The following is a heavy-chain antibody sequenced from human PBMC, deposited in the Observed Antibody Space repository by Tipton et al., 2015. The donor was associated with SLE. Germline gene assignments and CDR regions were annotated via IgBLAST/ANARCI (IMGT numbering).Heavy chain of an antibody. V-gene: IGHV4-59*01. D-gene: IGHD1-20*01. CDR3: ARSNWNLDY. CDR1: GGSISSYY. CDR2: IYYSGST. Sequence: TLSLTCTVSGGSISSYYWSWIRQPPGKGLEWIGYIYYSGSTNYNPSLKSRVTISVDTSKNQFSLKLSSVTAADTAVYYCARSNWNLDYWGQGTMVTVSS. J-gene: IGHJ3*01.